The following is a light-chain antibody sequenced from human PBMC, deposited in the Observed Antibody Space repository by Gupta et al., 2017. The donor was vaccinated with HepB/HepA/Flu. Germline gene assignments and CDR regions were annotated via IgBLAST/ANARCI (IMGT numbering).Light chain of an antibody. Sequence: DIVMTLSPLSLRVTPGEPASISCRSSQSLLHSNGYNYLDWYLQKPGQSPQLLIYLGSNRASGVPDRFSGSGSGTDFTLKISRVEAEDVGVYYCMQALQTPPTFGQGTRLEIK. CDR3: MQALQTPPT. CDR2: LGS. J-gene: IGKJ5*01. CDR1: QSLLHSNGYNY. V-gene: IGKV2-28*01.